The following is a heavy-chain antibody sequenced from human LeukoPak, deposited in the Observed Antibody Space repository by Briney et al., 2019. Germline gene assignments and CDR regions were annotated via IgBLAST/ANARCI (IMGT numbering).Heavy chain of an antibody. CDR2: IYPGDSDT. CDR3: ARRPEYSSSSFSWRNFDAFDI. Sequence: GESLKISCKGSGYSFTSYWIGWVRQMPGKGLEWMGIIYPGDSDTRYSPSFQGQVTISADKSISTAYLQWSSLKASDTAMYYCARRPEYSSSSFSWRNFDAFDIWGQGTMVTVSS. D-gene: IGHD6-6*01. CDR1: GYSFTSYW. V-gene: IGHV5-51*01. J-gene: IGHJ3*02.